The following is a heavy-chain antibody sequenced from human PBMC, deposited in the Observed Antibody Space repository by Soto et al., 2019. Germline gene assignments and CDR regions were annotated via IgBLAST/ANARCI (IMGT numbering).Heavy chain of an antibody. Sequence: SETLSLTCTVSGGSINSGAYFWSWIRQHPGKGLEWIGYIYYRGSTYYNPSLDPSLKSRVTISVGTSDNQFSLKLSSVTAADTAVYYCARLNGRRDGYNRLDYWGPGTLVTVSS. V-gene: IGHV4-31*03. D-gene: IGHD5-12*01. J-gene: IGHJ4*02. CDR1: GGSINSGAYF. CDR3: ARLNGRRDGYNRLDY. CDR2: IYYRGST.